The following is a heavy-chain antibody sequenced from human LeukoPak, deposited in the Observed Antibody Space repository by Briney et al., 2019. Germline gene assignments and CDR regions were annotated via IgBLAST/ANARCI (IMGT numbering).Heavy chain of an antibody. CDR3: ARGPLWWSTAGAYFDY. D-gene: IGHD4/OR15-4a*01. CDR2: INHSGST. V-gene: IGHV4-34*01. Sequence: PSETLSLTCAVYGGSFSGYYWSWIRQPPGKGLEWIGEINHSGSTNYNPSLKSRVTISVDTSKNQFSLKLSSVTAADTAVYYCARGPLWWSTAGAYFDYWGQGTLVTVSS. J-gene: IGHJ4*02. CDR1: GGSFSGYY.